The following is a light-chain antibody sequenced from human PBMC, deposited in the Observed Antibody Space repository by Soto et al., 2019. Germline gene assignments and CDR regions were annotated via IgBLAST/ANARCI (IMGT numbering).Light chain of an antibody. CDR3: QHLNTYPRT. CDR1: QGISSY. CDR2: GAS. Sequence: DIQLTQSPSFLSASVGDRVTITCRASQGISSYLAWYQQPPGKAPKLLIYGASTLQRGFSSRFSGSGSGTEFTLTISSLQPEDFATYYCQHLNTYPRTFGQGTKLEVK. V-gene: IGKV1-9*01. J-gene: IGKJ2*01.